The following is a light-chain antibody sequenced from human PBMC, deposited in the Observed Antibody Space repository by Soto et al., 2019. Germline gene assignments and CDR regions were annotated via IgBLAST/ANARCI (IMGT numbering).Light chain of an antibody. V-gene: IGLV3-21*04. CDR1: NIGSKS. CDR3: QVWDSSSDAV. CDR2: YDS. Sequence: SYELTQPPSVSVAPGKTASITCGGNNIGSKSVHWYQQKPGQAPILVIYYDSDRPSGIPERFSGSNSGNTATLTICRVEAEDEADYYCQVWDSSSDAVFGGGTQLTVL. J-gene: IGLJ7*01.